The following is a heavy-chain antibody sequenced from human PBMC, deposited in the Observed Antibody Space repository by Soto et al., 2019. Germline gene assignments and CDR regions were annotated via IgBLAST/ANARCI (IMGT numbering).Heavy chain of an antibody. CDR2: INPSGGST. CDR3: ARDQITLYSGYDYTSFQH. J-gene: IGHJ1*01. D-gene: IGHD5-12*01. CDR1: GYTFTSYY. V-gene: IGHV1-46*03. Sequence: QVQLVQSGAEVKKPGASVKVSCKASGYTFTSYYMHWVRQAPGQGLEWMGIINPSGGSTRYAQKFQGRVTMTRDTSTSTVYMELSSLRSEDTAVYYCARDQITLYSGYDYTSFQHWGQGTLVTVSS.